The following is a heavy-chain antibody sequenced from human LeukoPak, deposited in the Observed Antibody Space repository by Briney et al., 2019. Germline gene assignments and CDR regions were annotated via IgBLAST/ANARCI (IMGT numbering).Heavy chain of an antibody. J-gene: IGHJ5*02. CDR2: ISWNSGRI. D-gene: IGHD3-9*01. CDR1: GFTFDDYA. V-gene: IGHV3-9*01. Sequence: GGSLRLSCAASGFTFDDYAMHWVRQAPGKGLEWVSGISWNSGRIVYADSVKGRFTISRDNAKNSLYLQMNSLRAEDTALYYCAKAVEEVLRYFDWFEDWGQGTLVTVSS. CDR3: AKAVEEVLRYFDWFED.